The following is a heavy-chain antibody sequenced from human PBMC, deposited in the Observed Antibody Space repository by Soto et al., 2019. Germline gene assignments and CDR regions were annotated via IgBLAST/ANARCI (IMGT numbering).Heavy chain of an antibody. V-gene: IGHV3-7*01. J-gene: IGHJ4*02. CDR1: GFTFSSYW. D-gene: IGHD3-3*01. CDR3: TRDTDYDFWSGYAPATPSFDY. Sequence: EVQLVESGGGLVQPGGSLRLSCAASGFTFSSYWMSWVRQAPGKGLEWVANIKQDGSEKYYVDSVKGRFTISRDNAKNALYLQMNSLRAEDAAVYYCTRDTDYDFWSGYAPATPSFDYWGPGTLVTVSS. CDR2: IKQDGSEK.